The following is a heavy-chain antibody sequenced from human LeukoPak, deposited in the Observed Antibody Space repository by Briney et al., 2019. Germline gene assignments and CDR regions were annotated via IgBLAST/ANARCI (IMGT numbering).Heavy chain of an antibody. Sequence: SVKVSCKASGGTFSSYAISWVRQAPGQGLEWMGGIIPIFGTANYAQKFQGRVTITADKSTSTAYMELSSLRSEDTAVYYCAREALWGSGSYYNPYYFDYWGQGTLVTVSS. CDR1: GGTFSSYA. J-gene: IGHJ4*02. CDR3: AREALWGSGSYYNPYYFDY. D-gene: IGHD3-10*01. CDR2: IIPIFGTA. V-gene: IGHV1-69*06.